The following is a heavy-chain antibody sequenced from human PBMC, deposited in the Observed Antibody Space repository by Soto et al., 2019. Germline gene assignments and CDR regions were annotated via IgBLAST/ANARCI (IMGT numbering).Heavy chain of an antibody. J-gene: IGHJ3*02. CDR1: GGSISSYY. V-gene: IGHV4-59*01. D-gene: IGHD2-21*02. CDR2: IYYSGST. Sequence: SETLSLTCTVSGGSISSYYWSWIRQPPGKGLEWIGYIYYSGSTDYNPSLKSRVTISVDTSKNQFPLKLSSVTAADTAVYYCARANGDDAFDIWGQGTMVTVSS. CDR3: ARANGDDAFDI.